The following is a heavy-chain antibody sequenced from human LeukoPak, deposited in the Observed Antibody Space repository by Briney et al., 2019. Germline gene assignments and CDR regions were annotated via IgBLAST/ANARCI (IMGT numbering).Heavy chain of an antibody. CDR1: GGSFSNYY. V-gene: IGHV4-59*06. Sequence: SETLSLTCAVSGGSFSNYYWSWIRQHPGKGLEWIGYIYYSGSTYYNPSLKSRVTISVDTSKNQFSLKLTSVTAADTAVYYCARAYCGGDCYAPHYHYYYGMDVWGQGTTVTVSS. D-gene: IGHD2-21*02. J-gene: IGHJ6*02. CDR2: IYYSGST. CDR3: ARAYCGGDCYAPHYHYYYGMDV.